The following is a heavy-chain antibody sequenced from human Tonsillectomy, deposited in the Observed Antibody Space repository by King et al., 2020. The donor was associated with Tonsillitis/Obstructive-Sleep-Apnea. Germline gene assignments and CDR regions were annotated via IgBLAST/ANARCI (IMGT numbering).Heavy chain of an antibody. Sequence: VQLVESGGGVVQPGRSLRLSCAASGFTFSSYAIHWVRQAPGKGLEWVAVISYDGSNKFYADSVKGRFTISRDNSKNTLYLQMNSLRAEDTAVYYCARLHVDIMTTQAFDIRGQGTMVTVSS. CDR1: GFTFSSYA. D-gene: IGHD5-12*01. J-gene: IGHJ3*02. CDR3: ARLHVDIMTTQAFDI. CDR2: ISYDGSNK. V-gene: IGHV3-30*01.